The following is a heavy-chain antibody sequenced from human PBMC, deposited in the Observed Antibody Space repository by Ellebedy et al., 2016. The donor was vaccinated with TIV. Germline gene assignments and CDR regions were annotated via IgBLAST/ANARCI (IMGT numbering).Heavy chain of an antibody. V-gene: IGHV1-24*01. J-gene: IGHJ4*02. Sequence: ASVKVSCXVFGYTLTELSMHWVRQAPGKGLEWMGGFDPEDGETIYAQKFQGRVTITADKSTSTAYMELSSLRSEDTAVYYCARDGPSGYWVNWGQGTLVTVSS. D-gene: IGHD3-22*01. CDR3: ARDGPSGYWVN. CDR1: GYTLTELS. CDR2: FDPEDGET.